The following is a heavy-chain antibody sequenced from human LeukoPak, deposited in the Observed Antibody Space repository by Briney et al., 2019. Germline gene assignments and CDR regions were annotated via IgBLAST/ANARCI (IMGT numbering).Heavy chain of an antibody. CDR2: ISWNSGSR. Sequence: GGSLRLSCAASGFTFDDYAMHWVRQAPGKGLEWVSGISWNSGSRGYADSVKGRFTISRDNAKNSLYLQMNSLRAEDTAVYYCASSMDYDFWSGPLDYWGQGTLVTVSS. CDR1: GFTFDDYA. CDR3: ASSMDYDFWSGPLDY. D-gene: IGHD3-3*01. J-gene: IGHJ4*02. V-gene: IGHV3-9*01.